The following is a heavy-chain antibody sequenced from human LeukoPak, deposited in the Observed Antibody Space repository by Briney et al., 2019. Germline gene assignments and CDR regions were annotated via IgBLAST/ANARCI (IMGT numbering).Heavy chain of an antibody. D-gene: IGHD2-2*01. CDR3: AHKYDQSWLDA. CDR1: GFSLRTSGVG. CDR2: IYWDDDK. Sequence: GSGPTLVNPTQTLTPTCTFSGFSLRTSGVGVGWIRQPPGKALEWLALIYWDDDKRYKSSLKSRLTITKDTSKNQVVLTMTNMDPVDTATYYCAHKYDQSWLDAWGQGTLVTVSS. J-gene: IGHJ5*02. V-gene: IGHV2-5*02.